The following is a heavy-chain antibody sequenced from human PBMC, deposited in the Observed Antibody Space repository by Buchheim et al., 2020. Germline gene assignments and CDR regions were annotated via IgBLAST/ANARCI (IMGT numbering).Heavy chain of an antibody. V-gene: IGHV4-59*01. CDR1: GGSISSYY. Sequence: QVQLQESGPGLVKPSETLSLTCTVSGGSISSYYWSWIRQPPGKGLEWIGYIYYSGSTNYNPSLKSRVTISVDTSKNQSSLKLSSVTAADTAVYYCARDVSSSWYFDYWGQGTL. D-gene: IGHD6-13*01. CDR3: ARDVSSSWYFDY. J-gene: IGHJ4*01. CDR2: IYYSGST.